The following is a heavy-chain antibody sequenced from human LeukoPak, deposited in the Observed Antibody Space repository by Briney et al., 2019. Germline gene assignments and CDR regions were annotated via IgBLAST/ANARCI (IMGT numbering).Heavy chain of an antibody. CDR1: GFSLSTSGMC. V-gene: IGHV2-70*11. CDR2: IDWDDDK. CDR3: ARIHSIAVAGTGAFGI. D-gene: IGHD6-19*01. J-gene: IGHJ3*02. Sequence: SGPTLVNPTQTLTLTCTFSGFSLSTSGMCVSWIRQPPGKALEWLARIDWDDDKYYSTSLKTRLTISKDTSKNQVVLTMTNMDPVDTATYYCARIHSIAVAGTGAFGIWGQGTMVTVSS.